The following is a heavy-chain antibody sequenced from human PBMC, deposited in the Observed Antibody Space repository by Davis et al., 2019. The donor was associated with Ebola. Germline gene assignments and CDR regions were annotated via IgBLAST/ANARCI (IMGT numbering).Heavy chain of an antibody. V-gene: IGHV3-7*03. D-gene: IGHD5-18*01. Sequence: GESLKISCAASGFTFSSYWMSWVRQAPGKGLEWVANIKQDGSEKYYVDFVKGRFTISRDNAKNSLYLQMNSLRAEDTAVYYCARDRGYSYGYGLDYWGQGTLVTVSS. CDR1: GFTFSSYW. CDR2: IKQDGSEK. J-gene: IGHJ4*02. CDR3: ARDRGYSYGYGLDY.